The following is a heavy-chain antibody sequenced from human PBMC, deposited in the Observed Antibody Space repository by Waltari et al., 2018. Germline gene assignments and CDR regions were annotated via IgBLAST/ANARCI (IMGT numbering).Heavy chain of an antibody. V-gene: IGHV4-34*01. D-gene: IGHD3-22*01. CDR3: ARSRSGSFDY. CDR1: GGSFSGYY. CDR2: INNEGSVT. J-gene: IGHJ4*02. Sequence: QVQLQQWGAGLLKPSETLSLTCAVYGGSFSGYYWSWIRQPPGKGLVWVAGINNEGSVTDYADAVKGRFTISRDNAKSTLFLQMSSVRGEDTAVYYCARSRSGSFDYWGQGTLVIVSS.